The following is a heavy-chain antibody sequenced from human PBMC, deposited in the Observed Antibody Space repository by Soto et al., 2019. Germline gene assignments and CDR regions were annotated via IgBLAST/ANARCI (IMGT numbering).Heavy chain of an antibody. D-gene: IGHD2-15*01. CDR1: GFTFSDYG. CDR3: AKRGSTHPPDYYYTLDV. Sequence: GGSLRLSCAASGFTFSDYGMHWARQTPGKGLEWVALMSYDGTNKYYADSVKGRFTISRDNSNNTLYLQMNSLRAEDTAVYYCAKRGSTHPPDYYYTLDVWGQGTTVTV. J-gene: IGHJ6*02. V-gene: IGHV3-30*18. CDR2: MSYDGTNK.